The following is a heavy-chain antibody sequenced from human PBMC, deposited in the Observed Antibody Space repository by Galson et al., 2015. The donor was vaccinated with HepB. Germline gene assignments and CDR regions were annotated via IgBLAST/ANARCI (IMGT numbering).Heavy chain of an antibody. CDR3: ARDLGGKRWLPDTWWYFDL. CDR2: ISSSSSTI. Sequence: SLRLSCAASGFTFSSYSMNWVRQAPGKGLEWVSYISSSSSTIYYADSVKGRFTISRDNAKNSLYLQMNSLRAEDTAVYYCARDLGGKRWLPDTWWYFDLWGRGTLVTVSS. V-gene: IGHV3-48*04. CDR1: GFTFSSYS. J-gene: IGHJ2*01. D-gene: IGHD5-24*01.